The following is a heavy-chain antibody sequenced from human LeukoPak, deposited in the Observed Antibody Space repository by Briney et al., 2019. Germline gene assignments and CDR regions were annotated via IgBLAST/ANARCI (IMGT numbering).Heavy chain of an antibody. J-gene: IGHJ5*02. Sequence: SETLSLTCTVSGYSISSDYYWAWIRQPPGKGLEWIGSIYYSGSTYYNPSLKSRVTISVDTSKNQFSLKLSSVTAADTAVYYCARDPTDLITMVRGVPNWFDPWGQGTLVTVSS. V-gene: IGHV4-38-2*02. CDR2: IYYSGST. D-gene: IGHD3-10*01. CDR3: ARDPTDLITMVRGVPNWFDP. CDR1: GYSISSDYY.